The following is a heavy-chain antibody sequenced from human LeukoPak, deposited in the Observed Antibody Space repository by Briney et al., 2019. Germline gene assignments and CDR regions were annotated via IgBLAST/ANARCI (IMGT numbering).Heavy chain of an antibody. D-gene: IGHD7-27*01. Sequence: GGSLRLSCAASGFTFSNSWMTWIRQAPEKGLESVASIKPDGSEKYYVDSVKGRFTISRDNAKNSLCLQMNSLRAEDTALYYCARDPAWGAFDIWGQGTMATVSS. CDR2: IKPDGSEK. V-gene: IGHV3-7*01. J-gene: IGHJ3*02. CDR1: GFTFSNSW. CDR3: ARDPAWGAFDI.